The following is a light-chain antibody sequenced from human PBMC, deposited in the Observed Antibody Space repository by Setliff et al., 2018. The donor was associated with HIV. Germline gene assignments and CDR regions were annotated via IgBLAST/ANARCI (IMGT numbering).Light chain of an antibody. V-gene: IGLV1-40*01. CDR3: QSYDSSLSGYV. J-gene: IGLJ1*01. CDR1: SSNIGAGFD. Sequence: VLAQPPSVSGAPGQRVTISCTGSSSNIGAGFDVHWYQQFPGTAPKLLIYSFTNRPSGVPDRFSGSKSGTSASLAIAGLQAEDEADYYCQSYDSSLSGYVFGTGTKVTVL. CDR2: SFT.